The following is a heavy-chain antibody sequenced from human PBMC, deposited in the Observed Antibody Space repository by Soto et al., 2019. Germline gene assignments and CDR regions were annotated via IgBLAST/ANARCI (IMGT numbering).Heavy chain of an antibody. CDR1: GFTFSSYA. D-gene: IGHD6-13*01. J-gene: IGHJ6*01. CDR3: AKGPRDRSSWTSQYYYYGMDV. Sequence: PGGSLRLSCAASGFTFSSYAMSWVRQAPGKGLEWVSAISGSGGSTYYADSVKGRFTISRDNSKNTLYRQMNSLRAEDTAVYYCAKGPRDRSSWTSQYYYYGMDVWGQGITVTVCS. V-gene: IGHV3-23*01. CDR2: ISGSGGST.